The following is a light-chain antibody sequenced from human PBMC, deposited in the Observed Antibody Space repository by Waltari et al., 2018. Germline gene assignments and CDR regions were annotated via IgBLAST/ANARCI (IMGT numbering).Light chain of an antibody. CDR2: EGS. CDR3: SSYGGRNNLI. J-gene: IGLJ2*01. Sequence: QSALTQPPSASGSPGQPVPISCTGPSSDTGYYNFVPWYQEHPGKAPKLMIYEGSKRPSGVPDRFSGSKSGYTASLTVSGLQAEDEAEYYCSSYGGRNNLIFGGGTKLTVL. CDR1: SSDTGYYNF. V-gene: IGLV2-8*01.